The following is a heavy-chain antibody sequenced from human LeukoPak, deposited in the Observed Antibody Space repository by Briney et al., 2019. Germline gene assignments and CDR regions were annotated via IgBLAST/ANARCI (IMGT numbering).Heavy chain of an antibody. CDR1: GGTFSSYT. J-gene: IGHJ5*02. D-gene: IGHD3-22*01. CDR2: IIPILGIA. V-gene: IGHV1-69*02. Sequence: PRASVKVSCKASGGTFSSYTISWVRQAPGQGLEWMGRIIPILGIANYAQKFQGRVTITADKSTSTAYMELSSLRSEDTAVYYCASWRSYYDSSVFNWFDPWGQGTLVTVSS. CDR3: ASWRSYYDSSVFNWFDP.